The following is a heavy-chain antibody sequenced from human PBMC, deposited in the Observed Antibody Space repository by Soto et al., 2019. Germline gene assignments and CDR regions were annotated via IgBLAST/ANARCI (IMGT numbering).Heavy chain of an antibody. CDR2: INHSGST. D-gene: IGHD3-10*01. J-gene: IGHJ4*02. CDR3: ARGGWFGESGFDY. CDR1: GGSFSGYY. V-gene: IGHV4-34*01. Sequence: SETLSLTCAVYGGSFSGYYWSWIRQPPGKGLEWIGEINHSGSTNYNPSLKSRVTISVDTSKNQFSLKLSSVTAADTAVYYCARGGWFGESGFDYWGQGTLVTVSS.